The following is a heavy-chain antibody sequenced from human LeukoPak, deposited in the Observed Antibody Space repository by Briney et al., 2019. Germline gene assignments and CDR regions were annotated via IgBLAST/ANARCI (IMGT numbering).Heavy chain of an antibody. CDR2: IKQDGSEK. CDR1: GFTFSSYW. J-gene: IGHJ4*02. Sequence: SGGSLRLSCAASGFTFSSYWMSWVRQAPGKGLEWVANIKQDGSEKYYVDSVKGQFTISRDNAKNSLYLQMNSLRAEDTAVYYCARDGSAYYYDHPPDYWGQGTLVTVSS. D-gene: IGHD3-22*01. V-gene: IGHV3-7*01. CDR3: ARDGSAYYYDHPPDY.